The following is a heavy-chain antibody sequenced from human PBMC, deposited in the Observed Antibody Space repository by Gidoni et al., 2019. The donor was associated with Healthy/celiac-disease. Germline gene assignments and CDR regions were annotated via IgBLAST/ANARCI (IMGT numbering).Heavy chain of an antibody. CDR2: ISYDGSNK. J-gene: IGHJ5*02. CDR1: GFTFSSYG. Sequence: QVQLVESRGGVVQPGRPLRLPRTASGFTFSSYGMHWVRQAPGKGLEWVGVISYDGSNKYYADSVKGRFTISRDNSKNTLYLQMNSLRAEDTAVYYCATERWFDPWGQGTLVTVSS. V-gene: IGHV3-30*03. CDR3: ATERWFDP.